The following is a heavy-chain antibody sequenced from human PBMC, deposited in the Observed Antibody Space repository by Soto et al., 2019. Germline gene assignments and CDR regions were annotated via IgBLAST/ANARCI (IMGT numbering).Heavy chain of an antibody. CDR3: VRGTRDCSSTSCYTPQGSFYYGMDV. CDR2: IIPMFGTAA. Sequence: QVHLVQSGAEVMKPGSSVKVSCQVSGGSFSNYAISWVRQAPGQGLDWMGAIIPMFGTAAEYAQKFRGRVTITADESTSTSYMELRSLRSDDTARYFCVRGTRDCSSTSCYTPQGSFYYGMDVWGQGTTVTVSS. CDR1: GGSFSNYA. V-gene: IGHV1-69*01. D-gene: IGHD2-2*02. J-gene: IGHJ6*02.